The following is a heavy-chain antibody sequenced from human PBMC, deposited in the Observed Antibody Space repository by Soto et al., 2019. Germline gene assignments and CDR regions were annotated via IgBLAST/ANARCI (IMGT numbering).Heavy chain of an antibody. CDR2: IKQDGSEK. CDR3: ARVLYCSSTSCYITLALWSYYYGMAV. V-gene: IGHV3-7*01. Sequence: LRLSCEASGFTFSSYWMSWVRQAPGKGLEWVANIKQDGSEKYYVDSVKGRFTISRDNAKNSLYLQMNSLRAEDTAVYYCARVLYCSSTSCYITLALWSYYYGMAVWGQGTPVTVSS. CDR1: GFTFSSYW. D-gene: IGHD2-2*01. J-gene: IGHJ6*02.